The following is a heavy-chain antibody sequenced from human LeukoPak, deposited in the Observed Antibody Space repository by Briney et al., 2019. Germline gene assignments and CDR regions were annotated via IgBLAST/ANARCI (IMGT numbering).Heavy chain of an antibody. V-gene: IGHV4-4*07. D-gene: IGHD1-26*01. CDR3: ARENSGSYREFDY. CDR1: GGSISSYY. CDR2: IYTSGST. J-gene: IGHJ4*02. Sequence: SETLSLTCTVSGGSISSYYWSWIRQPAGKGLEWIGRIYTSGSTNYNASLKSRVSMSVDTSKNQFSLKPSSVTAADTAVFYCARENSGSYREFDYWGQGTLVTVSS.